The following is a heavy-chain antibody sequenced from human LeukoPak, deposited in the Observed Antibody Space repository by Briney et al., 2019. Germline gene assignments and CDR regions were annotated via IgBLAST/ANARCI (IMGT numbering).Heavy chain of an antibody. V-gene: IGHV4-39*02. Sequence: PSETLSLTCTVSGASISSSSYYWGWIRQPPGKGLEWIGSIYYSGSTYYNPSLRSRVTISVDTSKNHFSLKLSSVTAADTAVYYCARRFRCSGGSCYPDWGQGTLVTVSS. CDR2: IYYSGST. CDR3: ARRFRCSGGSCYPD. D-gene: IGHD2-15*01. CDR1: GASISSSSYY. J-gene: IGHJ4*02.